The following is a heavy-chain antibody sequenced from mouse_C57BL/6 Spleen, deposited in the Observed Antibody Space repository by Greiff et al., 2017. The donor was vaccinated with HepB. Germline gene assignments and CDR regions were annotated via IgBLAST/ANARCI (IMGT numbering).Heavy chain of an antibody. J-gene: IGHJ2*01. CDR1: GYTFTSYW. Sequence: VQLQQSGAELVKPGASVKLSCKASGYTFTSYWMHWVKQRPGQGLEWIGMIHPNSGSTNYNEKFKSKATLTVDKSSSTAYMQLSSLTSEDSAVYYCARITTVVGYYFDYWGQSTTLTVSS. D-gene: IGHD1-1*01. CDR2: IHPNSGST. V-gene: IGHV1-64*01. CDR3: ARITTVVGYYFDY.